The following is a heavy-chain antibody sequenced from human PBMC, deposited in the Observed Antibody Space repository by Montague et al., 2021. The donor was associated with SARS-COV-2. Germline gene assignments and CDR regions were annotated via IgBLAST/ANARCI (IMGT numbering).Heavy chain of an antibody. V-gene: IGHV4-34*01. CDR2: INHSGST. J-gene: IGHJ4*02. CDR3: ARGARQGYGFRLGSFDS. D-gene: IGHD3-10*01. CDR1: GGSFSGYY. Sequence: SETLSLTCAVYGGSFSGYYWNWIRQPPGKGLEWIGEINHSGSTNCNPSLKSRVTMSVGTSKNQFSLKLSSVTAADTAVYYCARGARQGYGFRLGSFDSWGQGTLVTVSS.